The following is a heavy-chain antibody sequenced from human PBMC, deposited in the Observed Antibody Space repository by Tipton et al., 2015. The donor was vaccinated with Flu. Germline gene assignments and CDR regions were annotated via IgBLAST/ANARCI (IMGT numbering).Heavy chain of an antibody. CDR2: INHSGST. V-gene: IGHV4-34*01. CDR1: GGSFSGYY. Sequence: TLSLTCAVYGGSFSGYYWSWIRQPPGKGLEWIGEINHSGSTNYNPSLKSRVTISVDTSKNQFSLKLSSVTAADTAVYYCARGGYISPRYYYYGMDVWGQGTTVTVSS. CDR3: ARGGYISPRYYYYGMDV. D-gene: IGHD6-13*01. J-gene: IGHJ6*02.